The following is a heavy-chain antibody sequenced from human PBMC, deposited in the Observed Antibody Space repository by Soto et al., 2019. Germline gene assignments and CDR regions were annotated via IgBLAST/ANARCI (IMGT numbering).Heavy chain of an antibody. J-gene: IGHJ6*02. CDR3: AREGRSSSPYYYYGMDV. V-gene: IGHV1-2*04. Sequence: VASVKVSCKASGYTFTGYYMHWVRQAPGQGLEWMGWINPNSGGTNYAQKFQGWVTMTRDTSISTAYMELSRLRSDDTAVYYCAREGRSSSPYYYYGMDVWGQGTTVTVS. CDR2: INPNSGGT. CDR1: GYTFTGYY. D-gene: IGHD6-6*01.